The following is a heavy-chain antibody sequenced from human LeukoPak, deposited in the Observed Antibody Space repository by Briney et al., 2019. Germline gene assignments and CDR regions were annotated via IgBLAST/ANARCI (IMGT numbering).Heavy chain of an antibody. D-gene: IGHD3-16*01. CDR1: GGSLSSYY. CDR3: ARDGGYYGMDV. V-gene: IGHV4-59*01. Sequence: SDPLSLTCTVPGGSLSSYYWSWIRQPPGKGLEWIGYIYYSGSTNYNPSLKSRVTMSVDTSKNQFSLKLSSVTAADTAVYYCARDGGYYGMDVWGQGTTVTVSS. J-gene: IGHJ6*02. CDR2: IYYSGST.